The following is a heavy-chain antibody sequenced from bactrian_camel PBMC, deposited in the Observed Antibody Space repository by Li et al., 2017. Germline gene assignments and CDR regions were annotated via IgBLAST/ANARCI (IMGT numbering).Heavy chain of an antibody. V-gene: IGHV3S6*01. CDR1: GDTYSSDYC. CDR2: CSSDGTTT. D-gene: IGHD6*01. CDR3: AALGTVCFEPHEFASRMRRMYGDNWYRRFGY. Sequence: HVQLVESGGGSVQPGGSLRLSCFRSGDTYSSDYCMAWFRQVPGKEREAVAVCSSDGTTTSYAGSVQGRFTISKNNDNNTLTLQMNSLKVEDTAMYYCAALGTVCFEPHEFASRMRRMYGDNWYRRFGYWGQGTQVTVS. J-gene: IGHJ4*01.